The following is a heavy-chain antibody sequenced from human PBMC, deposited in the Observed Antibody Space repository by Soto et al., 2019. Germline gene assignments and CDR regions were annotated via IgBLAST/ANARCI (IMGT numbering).Heavy chain of an antibody. D-gene: IGHD2-15*01. CDR3: ARSGGYCSGGSCYSYYYYYGMDV. CDR1: GYTFTSYG. Sequence: ASVKVSCKASGYTFTSYGISWVRQAPGQGLEWMGWISAYNGNTNYAQKLQGRVTMTTDTSTSTAYMEPRSLRSDDTAVYYCARSGGYCSGGSCYSYYYYYGMDVWGQGTTVTVSS. V-gene: IGHV1-18*01. CDR2: ISAYNGNT. J-gene: IGHJ6*02.